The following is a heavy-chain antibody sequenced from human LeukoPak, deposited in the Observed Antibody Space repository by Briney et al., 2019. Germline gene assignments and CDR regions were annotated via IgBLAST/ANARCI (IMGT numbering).Heavy chain of an antibody. CDR3: ATLGSGSPFYGMDV. CDR2: INPNSGGT. Sequence: ASVKVSGKASGYTFTGYYMHWVRQAPGQGLEWMGWINPNSGGTNYAQKFQGRVTMTRDTSISTAYMELSRLRSDDTAVYYCATLGSGSPFYGMDVWGQGTTVTVSS. J-gene: IGHJ6*02. D-gene: IGHD3-10*01. CDR1: GYTFTGYY. V-gene: IGHV1-2*02.